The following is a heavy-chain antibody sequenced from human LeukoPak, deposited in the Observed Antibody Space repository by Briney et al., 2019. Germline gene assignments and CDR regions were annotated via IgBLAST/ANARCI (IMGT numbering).Heavy chain of an antibody. J-gene: IGHJ4*02. CDR2: ISGSGGST. CDR3: AKVPGSSPLLNFDY. V-gene: IGHV3-23*01. D-gene: IGHD6-13*01. CDR1: GFTFSSYA. Sequence: GGSLSLSCAASGFTFSSYAMSWVRQAPGKGLEWVSGISGSGGSTYYADSVKGRFTISRDNSKNTLYLQMNSLRAEDTAVYYCAKVPGSSPLLNFDYWGQGTLVTVSS.